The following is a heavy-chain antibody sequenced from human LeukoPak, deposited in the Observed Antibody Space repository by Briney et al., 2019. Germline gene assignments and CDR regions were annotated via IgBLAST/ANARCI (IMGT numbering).Heavy chain of an antibody. CDR3: ARDTYGAPDS. CDR2: IESSGATT. Sequence: GGSLRLSCAASGFTFSRYAMSWARQAPGKGLEWVSLIESSGATTYYADSVKGRFAISRDDSKNTLYLQMNSLRVEDTALYYCARDTYGAPDSWGQGTLVTVSS. J-gene: IGHJ4*02. D-gene: IGHD4-17*01. CDR1: GFTFSRYA. V-gene: IGHV3-23*01.